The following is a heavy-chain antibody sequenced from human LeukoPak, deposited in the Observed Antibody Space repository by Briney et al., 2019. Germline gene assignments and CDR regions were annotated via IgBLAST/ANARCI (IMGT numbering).Heavy chain of an antibody. CDR3: ARGGAAAGTKDRSNWFDP. CDR2: INPNSGGT. Sequence: ASVKVSCKASGYTFTCYYMHWVRQAPGQGLEWMGWINPNSGGTNYAQKFQGGVTMTRDTSISTAYMELSRLRSDDTAVYYCARGGAAAGTKDRSNWFDPWGQGTLVTVSS. J-gene: IGHJ5*02. CDR1: GYTFTCYY. V-gene: IGHV1-2*02. D-gene: IGHD6-13*01.